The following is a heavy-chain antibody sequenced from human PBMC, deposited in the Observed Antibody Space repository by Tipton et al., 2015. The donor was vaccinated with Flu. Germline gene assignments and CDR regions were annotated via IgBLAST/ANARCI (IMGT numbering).Heavy chain of an antibody. Sequence: LRLSCAVYGGSFSGYYWSWIRQPPGKGLEWIGEINHSGSTNYNPSLKSRVTISVDTSKNQFSLKLSSVTAADTAVYYCARVGTMVRGVMAGKKYYYYMDVWGKGTTVTVSS. D-gene: IGHD3-10*01. CDR2: INHSGST. CDR3: ARVGTMVRGVMAGKKYYYYMDV. J-gene: IGHJ6*03. CDR1: GGSFSGYY. V-gene: IGHV4-34*01.